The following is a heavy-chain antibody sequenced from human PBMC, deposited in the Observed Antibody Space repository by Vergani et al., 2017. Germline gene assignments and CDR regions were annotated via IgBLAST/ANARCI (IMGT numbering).Heavy chain of an antibody. J-gene: IGHJ4*02. V-gene: IGHV3-23*01. CDR1: GFTFSSYA. D-gene: IGHD4-11*01. CDR2: ISGMGGST. Sequence: EVQLLESGGGLVQPGGSLRLSCAASGFTFSSYAMSWVRQAPGKGLEWVSAISGMGGSTYYADSVKGRFTISRDNSKNTLYLQMNSLRAEDTAVYYCAKDRFPTRGRTTVTLDYWGQGTLVTVSS. CDR3: AKDRFPTRGRTTVTLDY.